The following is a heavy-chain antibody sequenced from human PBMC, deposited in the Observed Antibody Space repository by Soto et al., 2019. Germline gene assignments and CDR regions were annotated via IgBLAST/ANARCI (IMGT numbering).Heavy chain of an antibody. CDR2: ISGYNGYT. D-gene: IGHD3-16*01. V-gene: IGHV1-18*01. Sequence: QVQLMQSGAEVRRPGTSMRISCTTSGYNFNTYGIIWVRQAPGQGLEWMGWISGYNGYTKYAQNFEDRVNLSTDPPTSTAFVELRNLRSGDTALYFCARDRDYSHTDADIDYWGQGTLVTVSS. CDR1: GYNFNTYG. J-gene: IGHJ4*02. CDR3: ARDRDYSHTDADIDY.